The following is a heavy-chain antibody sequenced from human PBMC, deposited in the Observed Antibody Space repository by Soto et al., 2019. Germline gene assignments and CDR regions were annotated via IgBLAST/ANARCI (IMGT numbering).Heavy chain of an antibody. CDR3: ANGGSYYGENY. D-gene: IGHD1-26*01. V-gene: IGHV3-23*01. CDR2: IGGGDGST. CDR1: GFTFINYA. Sequence: EVQLLESGGGLVQPGGSLRLSCAASGFTFINYAMSWVRQAPGKGLEWVSTIGGGDGSTYYADSVKGRFTISRDNSKNTLYLQMNSLRAEDTAVYYCANGGSYYGENYWGQGTLVTVSS. J-gene: IGHJ4*02.